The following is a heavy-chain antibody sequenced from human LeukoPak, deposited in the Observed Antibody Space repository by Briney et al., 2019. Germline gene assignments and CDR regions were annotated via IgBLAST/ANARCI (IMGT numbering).Heavy chain of an antibody. J-gene: IGHJ4*02. D-gene: IGHD3-10*01. V-gene: IGHV3-23*01. Sequence: RPGGSLRLSCAASGFTFSSYAMSWVRQAPGKGLEWVSAIGGSGGNTYYADSVKGRFTISRDNSKNTLSLQMNSLGAEDTAVYYCAKDGVYGSGSSYYFDNWGQGTLVTVSS. CDR3: AKDGVYGSGSSYYFDN. CDR2: IGGSGGNT. CDR1: GFTFSSYA.